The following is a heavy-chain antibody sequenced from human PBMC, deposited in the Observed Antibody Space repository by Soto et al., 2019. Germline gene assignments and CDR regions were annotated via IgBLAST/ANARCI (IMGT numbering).Heavy chain of an antibody. Sequence: PSETLSLTCTVSGRSISSGGYYWSWIRQHPGKGLEWVGYISCTGSTYYNPSLKSRITISADTSKNQFSLRLRSVTAADTAVYYCARVAYDSSSSSPEFNTWCQENLLTISS. CDR2: ISCTGST. D-gene: IGHD3-22*01. J-gene: IGHJ4*02. V-gene: IGHV4-31*03. CDR1: GRSISSGGYY. CDR3: ARVAYDSSSSSPEFNT.